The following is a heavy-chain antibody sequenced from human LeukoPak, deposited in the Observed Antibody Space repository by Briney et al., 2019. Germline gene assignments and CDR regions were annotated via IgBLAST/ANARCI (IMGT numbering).Heavy chain of an antibody. CDR2: IFPRDSNT. J-gene: IGHJ4*02. D-gene: IGHD2-2*01. CDR1: GFSFTSYW. V-gene: IGHV5-51*01. Sequence: GESLKISCKASGFSFTSYWIGWVRQMPGKGLEWMGIIFPRDSNTRYSPSFQGQVTISADKSISTAYLQWSSLKASDTAMYYCAVPSPSPTSSDYWGQGTQVTVSS. CDR3: AVPSPSPTSSDY.